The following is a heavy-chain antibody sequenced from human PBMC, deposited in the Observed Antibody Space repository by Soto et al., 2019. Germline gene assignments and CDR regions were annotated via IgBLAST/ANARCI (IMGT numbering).Heavy chain of an antibody. CDR3: ARVKAVAGTWLDY. J-gene: IGHJ4*02. Sequence: QVQLVESGGGVVQPGRSLRLSCAASGFTFSSYGMHWVRQAPGKGLEWVAVIWYDGSNKYYADSVKGRFTISRDNSKNTLYLQVNSLRDTAVYYCARVKAVAGTWLDYWGQGTLVTVSS. D-gene: IGHD6-19*01. CDR2: IWYDGSNK. CDR1: GFTFSSYG. V-gene: IGHV3-33*01.